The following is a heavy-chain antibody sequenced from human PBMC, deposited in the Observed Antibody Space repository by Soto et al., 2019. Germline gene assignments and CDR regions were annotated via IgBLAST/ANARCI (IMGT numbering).Heavy chain of an antibody. D-gene: IGHD3-22*01. CDR3: ARSMFYSDDTNYSPFEY. CDR2: FYYTGSI. J-gene: IGHJ4*02. Sequence: QVQLQESGPGLVKPSETLSLTCTVSGGPVSGGNYYWSWIRQPPGKGLEWIGYFYYTGSINCTPSLKSRVTIFTDASKNQFALRLSSVTAADTAVYYCARSMFYSDDTNYSPFEYWGQGTLVTASS. CDR1: GGPVSGGNYY. V-gene: IGHV4-61*01.